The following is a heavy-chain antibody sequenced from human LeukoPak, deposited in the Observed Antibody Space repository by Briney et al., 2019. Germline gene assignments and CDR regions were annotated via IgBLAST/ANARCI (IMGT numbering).Heavy chain of an antibody. CDR1: GFTVSSNY. D-gene: IGHD3-10*01. CDR2: IYSGGST. V-gene: IGHV3-53*01. Sequence: GGSLRLSCAASGFTVSSNYMSWVRKAPGKGLEWVSVIYSGGSTYYADSVKGRFTISRDNSKNTLYLQMNSLRAEDTAVYYCARGTITMEGYYMDVWGKGTTVTISS. CDR3: ARGTITMEGYYMDV. J-gene: IGHJ6*03.